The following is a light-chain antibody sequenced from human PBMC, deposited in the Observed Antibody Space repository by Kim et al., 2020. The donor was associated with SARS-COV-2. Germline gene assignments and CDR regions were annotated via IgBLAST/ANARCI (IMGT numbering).Light chain of an antibody. J-gene: IGLJ2*01. Sequence: ALGQTVKITCQGDSVGNDYASWYQEKTGEAPGRVNYGKKNRHSGIPDQYSGSSSGNTASLNIAGGRAEDEEDYYCNSRDSGGNRVVFDGGTQVTVL. CDR2: GKK. CDR3: NSRDSGGNRVV. CDR1: SVGNDY. V-gene: IGLV3-19*01.